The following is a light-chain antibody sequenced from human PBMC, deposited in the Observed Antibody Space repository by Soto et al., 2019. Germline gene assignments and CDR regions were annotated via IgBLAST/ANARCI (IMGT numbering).Light chain of an antibody. CDR2: AAS. Sequence: DIQMTQSPSSLSASIGDRVTITCRASQSISTHLNWYQQKPGKAPKVLISAASSLQSGVPSRISGSGSGTDFTLTISSLQPEDFATYYCQHSYTSPITFGQGTRLEIK. V-gene: IGKV1-39*01. J-gene: IGKJ5*01. CDR1: QSISTH. CDR3: QHSYTSPIT.